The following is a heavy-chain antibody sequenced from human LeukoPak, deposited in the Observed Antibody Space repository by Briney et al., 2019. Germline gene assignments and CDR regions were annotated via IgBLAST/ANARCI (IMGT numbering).Heavy chain of an antibody. D-gene: IGHD3-22*01. V-gene: IGHV3-64*01. Sequence: GGSLRLSCAASGFTFSSYAMRWVRQAPGKGLEYVSAISSNGGSTYYANSVKGRFTISRDNSKNTLYLQMGSLRAEDMAVYHCATSSGYYYGHFQHWGQGTLVTVSS. CDR2: ISSNGGST. CDR1: GFTFSSYA. J-gene: IGHJ1*01. CDR3: ATSSGYYYGHFQH.